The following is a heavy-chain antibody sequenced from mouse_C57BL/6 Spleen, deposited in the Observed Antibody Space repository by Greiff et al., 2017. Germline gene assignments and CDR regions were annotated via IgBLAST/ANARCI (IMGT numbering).Heavy chain of an antibody. CDR3: TRTLLGYFDD. CDR1: GYTFTDYE. CDR2: IDPETGGT. V-gene: IGHV1-15*01. J-gene: IGHJ2*01. D-gene: IGHD4-1*01. Sequence: VQLQQSGAELVRPGASVTLSCKASGYTFTDYEMPWVKQTPVHGLEWIGAIDPETGGTAYNQKFKGKAILTADKSSSTAYMELRSLTSEDSAGYYCTRTLLGYFDDWGQGTTLTVSS.